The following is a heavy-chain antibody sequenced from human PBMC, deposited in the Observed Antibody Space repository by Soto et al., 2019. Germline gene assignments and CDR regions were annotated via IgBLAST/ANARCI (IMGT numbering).Heavy chain of an antibody. V-gene: IGHV4-34*01. CDR1: GGSFRGYY. Sequence: SETLSLPCAVFGGSFRGYYLSWIRQPPGKGTEWIGEINHSGSTNYNPSLKSRVTISVDTSKNQFSLKLSSVTAADTAVYYCARGLVDCSGGSYGYFDYWGQGTLVTVS. CDR2: INHSGST. D-gene: IGHD2-15*01. J-gene: IGHJ4*02. CDR3: ARGLVDCSGGSYGYFDY.